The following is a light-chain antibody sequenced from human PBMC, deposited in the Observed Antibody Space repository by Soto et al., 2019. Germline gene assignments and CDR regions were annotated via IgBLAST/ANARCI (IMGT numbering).Light chain of an antibody. CDR2: EVS. CDR1: SSDVGGYNY. CDR3: SSYTSSSTLV. V-gene: IGLV2-14*01. J-gene: IGLJ1*01. Sequence: QSVLTQPASVSGSPGQSITISCTGTSSDVGGYNYVSWYQQHPGKAPKLMIYEVSNRPSGVSNRVSGSKSGNTASLTISGLQAEDEADYYCSSYTSSSTLVFGTGTKVTAL.